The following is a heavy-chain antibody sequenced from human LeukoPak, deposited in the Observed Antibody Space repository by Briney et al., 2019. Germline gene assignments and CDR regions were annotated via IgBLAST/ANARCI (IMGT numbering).Heavy chain of an antibody. V-gene: IGHV3-53*01. J-gene: IGHJ4*02. CDR3: ARGPSDYGGNTLYSYYFDY. Sequence: GGSLRLSCAASGFTVRNNYMTWVRQAPGKGLEWVSIIYSGDSTSYADSVKGRFTISRDNAKNSLYLQMNSLRAEDTAVYYCARGPSDYGGNTLYSYYFDYWGQGTLVTVSS. CDR2: IYSGDST. D-gene: IGHD4-23*01. CDR1: GFTVRNNY.